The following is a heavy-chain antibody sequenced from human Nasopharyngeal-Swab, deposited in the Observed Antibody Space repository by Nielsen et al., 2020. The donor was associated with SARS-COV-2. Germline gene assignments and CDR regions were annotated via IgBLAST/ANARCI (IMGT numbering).Heavy chain of an antibody. V-gene: IGHV3-7*01. CDR2: IKQSGSGQ. CDR3: ARYCSTTSCPRGFDY. Sequence: GESLKISCAASGFTFSSYWMSWVRQAPGKRLEWVAHIKQSGSGQYYVDSVKGRFTISRDNATNSLSLQMNSLRAEDTAVYYCARYCSTTSCPRGFDYWGQGTLVTVSS. CDR1: GFTFSSYW. D-gene: IGHD2-2*01. J-gene: IGHJ4*02.